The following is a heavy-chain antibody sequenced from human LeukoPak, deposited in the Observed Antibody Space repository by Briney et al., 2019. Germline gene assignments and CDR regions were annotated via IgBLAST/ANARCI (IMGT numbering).Heavy chain of an antibody. Sequence: GASVKVSCKASGYTFTSYDINWVRQATGQGLEWMGWMNPNSGNTGYAQKFRGRVTMTRNTSISTAYMELSSLRSEDTAVYYCARHGYSYGLVNYYYYGMDVWGQGTTVTVSS. CDR3: ARHGYSYGLVNYYYYGMDV. CDR1: GYTFTSYD. D-gene: IGHD5-18*01. CDR2: MNPNSGNT. J-gene: IGHJ6*02. V-gene: IGHV1-8*01.